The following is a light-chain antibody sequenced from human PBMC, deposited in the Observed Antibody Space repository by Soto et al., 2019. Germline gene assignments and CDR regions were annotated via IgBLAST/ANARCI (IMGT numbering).Light chain of an antibody. CDR2: GVS. V-gene: IGLV2-14*01. Sequence: QSALTQPASVSGSPGQSITISCSGTRSDIGSYNYVAWYQQFPGKTPKILIYGVSNRPSGVSSRFSGSKSGNKASLTISGLQAEDEADYYCIPYTGSSTSYVFVSGTKVTVL. CDR1: RSDIGSYNY. CDR3: IPYTGSSTSYV. J-gene: IGLJ1*01.